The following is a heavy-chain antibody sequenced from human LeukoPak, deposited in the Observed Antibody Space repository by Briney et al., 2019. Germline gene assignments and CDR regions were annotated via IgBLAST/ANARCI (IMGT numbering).Heavy chain of an antibody. Sequence: SVKVSCKASGGTFSSYAISWVRQAPGQGPEWMGGIIPIFGTANYAQKFQGRVTITTDESTSTAYMELSSLRSEDTAVYYCARDWKSAFDIWGQGTMVTVSS. V-gene: IGHV1-69*05. CDR3: ARDWKSAFDI. CDR1: GGTFSSYA. CDR2: IIPIFGTA. D-gene: IGHD1-1*01. J-gene: IGHJ3*02.